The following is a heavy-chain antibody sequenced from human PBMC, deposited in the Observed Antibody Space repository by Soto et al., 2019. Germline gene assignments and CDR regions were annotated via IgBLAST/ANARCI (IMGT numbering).Heavy chain of an antibody. Sequence: GGSLRLSCAASGFTFSNYAMTWVRQAPGKGLEWVSSISGSDGSTYYTDSVKGRFTVSRDNSKNTLYLQMNSLRAEDTAVYYCAKDGAYYYYMDVWGKGTTVTVSS. J-gene: IGHJ6*03. CDR2: ISGSDGST. CDR1: GFTFSNYA. CDR3: AKDGAYYYYMDV. V-gene: IGHV3-23*01. D-gene: IGHD3-16*01.